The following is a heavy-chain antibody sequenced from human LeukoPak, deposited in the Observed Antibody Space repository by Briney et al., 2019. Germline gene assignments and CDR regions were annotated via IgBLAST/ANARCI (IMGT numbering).Heavy chain of an antibody. J-gene: IGHJ4*02. CDR3: ARDTIIVVAHYFAY. CDR1: GGSFSGYY. Sequence: ETLSLTCAVYGGSFSGYYWSWIRQPPGKGLEWIGEINHSGSTNYNPSLKSRVTISVDTSKNQFSLKLSSATAADTAVYYCARDTIIVVAHYFAYWDQGTLVTVSS. V-gene: IGHV4-34*01. CDR2: INHSGST. D-gene: IGHD3-22*01.